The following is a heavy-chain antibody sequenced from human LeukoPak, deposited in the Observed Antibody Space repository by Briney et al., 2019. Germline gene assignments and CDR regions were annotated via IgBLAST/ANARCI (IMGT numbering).Heavy chain of an antibody. CDR2: IYTSGST. D-gene: IGHD5-18*01. Sequence: NTSETLSLTCTVSGGSISSGSYYWSWIRQPAGKGLEWIGRIYTSGSTNYNPSLKSRVTISVDTSKNQFSLKLSSVTAADTAVYYCARDGVLGGYSYSNAFDIWGQGTMVTVSS. J-gene: IGHJ3*02. CDR3: ARDGVLGGYSYSNAFDI. V-gene: IGHV4-61*02. CDR1: GGSISSGSYY.